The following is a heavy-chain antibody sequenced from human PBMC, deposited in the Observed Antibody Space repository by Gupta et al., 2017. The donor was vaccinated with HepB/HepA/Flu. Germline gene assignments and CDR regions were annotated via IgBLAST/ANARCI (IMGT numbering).Heavy chain of an antibody. CDR2: ISYDGNSK. CDR1: GFSFSNHG. CDR3: AKDLYNSGWYNFFDP. V-gene: IGHV3-30*18. J-gene: IGHJ5*02. Sequence: VQLVESGGGVVQPGGSLRLSCAASGFSFSNHGMHWVRQAPGKGLEWVSMISYDGNSKHYIDSVKGRFTISRDNSRNTLYLQMNSLRAEDTAVYFCAKDLYNSGWYNFFDPWGQGTLVTVSS. D-gene: IGHD6-19*01.